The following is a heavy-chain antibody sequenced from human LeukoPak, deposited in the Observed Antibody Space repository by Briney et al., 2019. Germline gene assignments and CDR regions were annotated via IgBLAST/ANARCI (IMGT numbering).Heavy chain of an antibody. J-gene: IGHJ6*03. CDR1: GFTFSNAW. D-gene: IGHD6-13*01. CDR3: TTEGTAAAAPGYYYYYMDV. CDR2: IKSKTDGGTT. Sequence: GGSLRLSCAASGFTFSNAWMSWVRQAPGKGLEWVGRIKSKTDGGTTDYAAPVKGRFTISRDDSKNTLYLQMNSLKTEDTAVYYCTTEGTAAAAPGYYYYYMDVWGKGTTVTVSS. V-gene: IGHV3-15*01.